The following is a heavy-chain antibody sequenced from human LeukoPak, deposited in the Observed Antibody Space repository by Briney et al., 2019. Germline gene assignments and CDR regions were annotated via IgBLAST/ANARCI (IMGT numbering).Heavy chain of an antibody. CDR3: ARIGYSSSCFDY. V-gene: IGHV3-7*01. J-gene: IGHJ4*02. CDR1: GFTFTSYW. Sequence: GGSLRLSCAASGFTFTSYWMSWVRQAPGKGLEWVANIKQDGSEQDYMDSMKGRFTISRDNAKNSVYLQMNSLGAEDTAVYYCARIGYSSSCFDYWGQGTLVTVSS. CDR2: IKQDGSEQ. D-gene: IGHD6-13*01.